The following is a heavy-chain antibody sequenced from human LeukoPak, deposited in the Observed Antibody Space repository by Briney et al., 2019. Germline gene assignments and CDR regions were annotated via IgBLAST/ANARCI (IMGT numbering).Heavy chain of an antibody. V-gene: IGHV1-2*02. Sequence: ASVKVSCKASGYTFTGYYMHWVRQAPGQGLEWMGWINPNSGGTNYAQKFQGRVTMTRDTSTSTVYMELSSLRSEDTAVYYCATQLPTNGSYEGLDYWGQGTLVTVSS. J-gene: IGHJ4*02. CDR2: INPNSGGT. CDR1: GYTFTGYY. CDR3: ATQLPTNGSYEGLDY. D-gene: IGHD1-26*01.